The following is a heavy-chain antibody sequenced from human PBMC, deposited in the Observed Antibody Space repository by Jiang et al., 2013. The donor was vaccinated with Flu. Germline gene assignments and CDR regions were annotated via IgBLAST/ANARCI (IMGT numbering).Heavy chain of an antibody. CDR3: ARSLRAQTHDFWSGPAADRYNWFDP. Sequence: SQTLSLTCAISGDSVSSNSAAWNWIRQSPSRGLEWLGRTYYRSKWYNDYAVSVKSRITINPDTSKNQFSLQLNSVTPEDTAVYYCARSLRAQTHDFWSGPAADRYNWFDPWGQGTLVTVSS. V-gene: IGHV6-1*01. D-gene: IGHD3-3*01. CDR1: GDSVSSNSAA. J-gene: IGHJ5*02. CDR2: TYYRSKWYN.